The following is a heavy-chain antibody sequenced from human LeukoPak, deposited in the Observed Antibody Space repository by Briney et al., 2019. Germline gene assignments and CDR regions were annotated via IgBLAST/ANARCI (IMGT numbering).Heavy chain of an antibody. CDR3: AREWGGYYQPNWFDP. CDR2: IYTSGST. Sequence: SQTLSLTCTVSGGSISSGGYYWSWIRQPAGKGLEWIGRIYTSGSTNYNPSLKSRVTISVDTSKNQFSLKLSSVTAADTAVYYCAREWGGYYQPNWFDPWGQGTLVTVSS. J-gene: IGHJ5*02. V-gene: IGHV4-61*02. CDR1: GGSISSGGYY. D-gene: IGHD3-3*01.